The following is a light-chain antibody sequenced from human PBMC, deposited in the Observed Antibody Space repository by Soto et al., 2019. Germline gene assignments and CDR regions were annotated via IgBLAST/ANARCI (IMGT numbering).Light chain of an antibody. Sequence: ESVLRQSPGTLSLAPGERVSLSCRASQSVSSSYLAWYQQKPGQAPRLLIYGASIRATGIPDRFSGSGSGTDFTLTLNRLEPEDFAVYYCQQYVSSPWAFGQGTKVDIK. J-gene: IGKJ1*01. CDR2: GAS. CDR3: QQYVSSPWA. CDR1: QSVSSSY. V-gene: IGKV3-20*01.